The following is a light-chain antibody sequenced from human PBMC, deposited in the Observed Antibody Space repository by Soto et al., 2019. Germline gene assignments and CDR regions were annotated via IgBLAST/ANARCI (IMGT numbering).Light chain of an antibody. Sequence: DIQMTQSPYSLSASVGDRVTITCRASQTISTYLNWYQQKPGKAPRLLIYDASSLLSGVPSRFSGSGSGTDFTLTIASLQPEDFSTYYCQESDSTPVTFGQGTRLEIK. CDR1: QTISTY. V-gene: IGKV1-39*01. CDR3: QESDSTPVT. J-gene: IGKJ5*01. CDR2: DAS.